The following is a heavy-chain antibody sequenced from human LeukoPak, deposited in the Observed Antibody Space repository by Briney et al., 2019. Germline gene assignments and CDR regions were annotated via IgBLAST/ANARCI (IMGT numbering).Heavy chain of an antibody. J-gene: IGHJ4*02. D-gene: IGHD3-22*01. CDR1: GGSISSGSYY. CDR3: ARANYDSSGGDFDY. CDR2: IYTSGST. V-gene: IGHV4-61*02. Sequence: SETPSLTCTVSGGSISSGSYYWSWIRQPAGKGLEWIGRIYTSGSTNYNPSLKSRVTISVDTSKNQFSLKLSSVTAADTAVYYCARANYDSSGGDFDYWGQGTLVTVSS.